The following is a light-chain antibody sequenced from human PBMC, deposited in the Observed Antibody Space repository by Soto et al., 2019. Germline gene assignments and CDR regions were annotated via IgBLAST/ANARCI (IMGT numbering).Light chain of an antibody. CDR2: EVT. Sequence: QSVLTQPASVSGSPGQSITISCTGTTSDVGRYKFVSWYQHHPGKAPKLLIFEVTNRPSGVSSRFSGSKSGNTASLTISGLQTEDEATYYCGSSTDTDTLVIFGGGTKVTAL. CDR3: GSSTDTDTLVI. J-gene: IGLJ2*01. CDR1: TSDVGRYKF. V-gene: IGLV2-14*01.